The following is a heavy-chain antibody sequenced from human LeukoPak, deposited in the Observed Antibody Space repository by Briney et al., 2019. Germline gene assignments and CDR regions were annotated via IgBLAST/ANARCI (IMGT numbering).Heavy chain of an antibody. J-gene: IGHJ4*02. CDR3: ARDNIAAAGTHFDY. D-gene: IGHD6-13*01. V-gene: IGHV4-4*07. Sequence: SETLSLTCTVSGGSFSSYYWSWIRQPAGKGLEWIGRIYSSGSTNYHPSLKSPVTLPVNTSKPQFSLKLSSVTAADTAVYYCARDNIAAAGTHFDYWGQGTLVTVSS. CDR2: IYSSGST. CDR1: GGSFSSYY.